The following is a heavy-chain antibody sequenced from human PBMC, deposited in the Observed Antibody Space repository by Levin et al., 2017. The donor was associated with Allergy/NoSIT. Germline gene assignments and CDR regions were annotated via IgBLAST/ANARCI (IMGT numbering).Heavy chain of an antibody. CDR1: GGSISSYY. CDR3: ARGYYGAGAPEY. Sequence: SETLSLTCTVSGGSISSYYWSWIRQPPGKGLEWIGYIYYSGSTNYNPSLKSRVTISVDTSKNQFSLKLSSVTAADTAVYYCARGYYGAGAPEYWGQGTLVTVSS. D-gene: IGHD3-10*01. V-gene: IGHV4-59*01. J-gene: IGHJ4*02. CDR2: IYYSGST.